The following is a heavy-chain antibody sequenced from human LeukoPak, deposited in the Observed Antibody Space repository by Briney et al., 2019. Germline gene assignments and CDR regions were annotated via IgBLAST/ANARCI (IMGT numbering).Heavy chain of an antibody. CDR3: ARVILVRSVLRGYYFDY. Sequence: PSETLSLTCTVSGGSMRDNYWTWIRQSPGKELEFIGYIYSTGDTYYNPSLQSRVTISVDTSKNHFSLKLRSVTAADTALYYCARVILVRSVLRGYYFDYWGQGTLVTVSS. D-gene: IGHD3-10*01. V-gene: IGHV4-59*01. CDR1: GGSMRDNY. J-gene: IGHJ4*02. CDR2: IYSTGDT.